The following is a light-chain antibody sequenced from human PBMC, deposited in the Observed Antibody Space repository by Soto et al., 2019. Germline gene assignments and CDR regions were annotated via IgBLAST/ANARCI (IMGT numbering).Light chain of an antibody. V-gene: IGLV1-47*01. CDR2: RNN. CDR3: AAWDDSLSGRV. CDR1: SSNIGSNY. Sequence: QSVLTQPPSASGTSGQRITIPCSGSSSNIGSNYVYWYQQLPGTAPKLLIYRNNQRPSGVPDRFSGSKSGTSASLAISGLRSEDEADYYCAAWDDSLSGRVFGTGTRSPS. J-gene: IGLJ1*01.